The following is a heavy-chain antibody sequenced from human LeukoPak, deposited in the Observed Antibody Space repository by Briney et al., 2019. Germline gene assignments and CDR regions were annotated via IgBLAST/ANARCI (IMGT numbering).Heavy chain of an antibody. D-gene: IGHD3-22*01. CDR3: ASLLAGSSGHQIDY. J-gene: IGHJ4*02. V-gene: IGHV1-69*04. CDR1: GGTFSSYA. CDR2: IIPILGIA. Sequence: ASVKVSCKASGGTFSSYAISWVRQAPGQGLEWMGRIIPILGIANYAQKFQGRVTITADKSTSTAYIELSSLRSEDTAVYYCASLLAGSSGHQIDYWGQGTLVTVSS.